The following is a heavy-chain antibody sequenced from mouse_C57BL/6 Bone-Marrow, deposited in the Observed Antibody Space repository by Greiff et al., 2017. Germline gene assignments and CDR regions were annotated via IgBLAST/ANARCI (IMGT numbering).Heavy chain of an antibody. J-gene: IGHJ4*01. D-gene: IGHD2-5*01. V-gene: IGHV10-1*01. CDR2: IRSKSNNYAT. Sequence: EVQGVESGGGLVQPKGSLKLSCAASGFSFNTYAMNWVRQAPGKGLEWVARIRSKSNNYATYYADSVKDRFTISRDDSESMLYLQMNNLKTEDTAMYYCVRYSNHAMDYWGQGTSVTVSS. CDR3: VRYSNHAMDY. CDR1: GFSFNTYA.